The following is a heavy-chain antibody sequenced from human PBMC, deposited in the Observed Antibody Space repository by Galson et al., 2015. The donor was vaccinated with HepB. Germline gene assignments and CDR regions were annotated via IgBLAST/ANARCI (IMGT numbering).Heavy chain of an antibody. V-gene: IGHV1-8*01. CDR2: MNPNPRFDKT. CDR1: GYTFTDYD. Sequence: SVKVSCKASGYTFTDYDINWVRQAAGRGLEWMGWMNPNPRFDKTGYAWKFEGRVTLTGDISLGTAYMELRGLRSEDTAVYYCARPRGWSGGSYTRGVHAFDVWGQGTMVAVSS. D-gene: IGHD1-26*01. CDR3: ARPRGWSGGSYTRGVHAFDV. J-gene: IGHJ3*01.